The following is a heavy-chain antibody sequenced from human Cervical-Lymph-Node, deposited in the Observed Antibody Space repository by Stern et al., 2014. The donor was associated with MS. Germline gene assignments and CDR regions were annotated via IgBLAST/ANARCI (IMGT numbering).Heavy chain of an antibody. J-gene: IGHJ4*02. Sequence: QVTLRESGPTVVRPTQTLTLPCTFSGFSLTTPGVGVGWIRQPPGKALEWLAVIYWDDGQRYSPSLKNRLTITKDISKNQVVLRMTDVDPADTATYYCVHRVPLLNYFDHWGQGTQVAVPS. D-gene: IGHD2-21*02. CDR2: IYWDDGQ. CDR3: VHRVPLLNYFDH. CDR1: GFSLTTPGVG. V-gene: IGHV2-5*02.